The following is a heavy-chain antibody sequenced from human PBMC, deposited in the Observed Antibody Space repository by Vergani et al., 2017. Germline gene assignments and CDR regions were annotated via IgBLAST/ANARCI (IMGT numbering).Heavy chain of an antibody. D-gene: IGHD6-13*01. V-gene: IGHV5-51*01. J-gene: IGHJ5*02. CDR2: IYPGDSDT. CDR3: ARHAIAAAGMCWFDP. CDR1: GYSFTSYW. Sequence: EVQLVQSGAEVKKPGESLKISCKGSGYSFTSYWIGWVRQMPGKGLDWMGIIYPGDSDTRYSPSFQGQVTISADKSISPAYLQGSSLKASDTAMYYCARHAIAAAGMCWFDPWGQGTLVTGSS.